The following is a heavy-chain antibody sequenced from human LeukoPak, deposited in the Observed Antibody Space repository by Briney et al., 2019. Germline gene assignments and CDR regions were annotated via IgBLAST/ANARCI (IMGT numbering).Heavy chain of an antibody. CDR2: IYSGGST. CDR3: ARAGGIAAAGFVDV. V-gene: IGHV3-53*01. Sequence: PGGSLRLSCAASGFTVSSNYMSSVRQAPGKGLEWVSVIYSGGSTYYADSVKGRFTISRDNSKNTLYLQMNSLRAEDTAVYYCARAGGIAAAGFVDVWGKGTTATVSS. CDR1: GFTVSSNY. D-gene: IGHD6-25*01. J-gene: IGHJ6*04.